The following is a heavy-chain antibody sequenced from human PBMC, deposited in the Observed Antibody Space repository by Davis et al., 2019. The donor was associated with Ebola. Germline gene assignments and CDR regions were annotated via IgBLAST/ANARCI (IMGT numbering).Heavy chain of an antibody. CDR2: MNPNSGST. CDR3: ARGRWVAARWFDP. Sequence: ASVKVSCKASGYTFTSYGISWVRQATGQGLEWMGWMNPNSGSTGYAQKFQGRVTMTRNTSISTAYMELGSLRFEDTAVYYCARGRWVAARWFDPWGQGTLVTVSS. D-gene: IGHD6-6*01. CDR1: GYTFTSYG. J-gene: IGHJ5*02. V-gene: IGHV1-8*02.